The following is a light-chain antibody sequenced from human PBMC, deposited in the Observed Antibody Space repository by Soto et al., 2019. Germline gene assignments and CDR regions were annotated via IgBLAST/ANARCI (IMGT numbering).Light chain of an antibody. CDR1: QSIGGF. CDR3: QQYNNWPRT. Sequence: DIQMTQSPSSLSVSVGDRVTITCRASQSIGGFLNWYQQKLGKAPKLLIYAASSLQSGVPSRFSGSGSGTDFTLTISSLQSEDFAVYYCQQYNNWPRTFGQGTKVDI. CDR2: AAS. V-gene: IGKV1-39*01. J-gene: IGKJ1*01.